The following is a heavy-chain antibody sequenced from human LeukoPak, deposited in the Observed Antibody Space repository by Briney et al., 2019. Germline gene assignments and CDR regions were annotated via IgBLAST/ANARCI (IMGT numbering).Heavy chain of an antibody. D-gene: IGHD3-9*01. CDR1: GYTFTSYG. J-gene: IGHJ4*02. CDR3: ARDQAVGYFDWLPLDY. Sequence: ASVKVSCKASGYTFTSYGISWVRHAPGQGLEWMGWISTYNGNTNYAQKLQGRVTMTTDTSTNTAYMELRSLRSDDTAVFYCARDQAVGYFDWLPLDYWGQGTLVTVSS. CDR2: ISTYNGNT. V-gene: IGHV1-18*01.